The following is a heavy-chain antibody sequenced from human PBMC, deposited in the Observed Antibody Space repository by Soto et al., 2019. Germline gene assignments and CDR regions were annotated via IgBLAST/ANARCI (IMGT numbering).Heavy chain of an antibody. CDR1: GYTFTAFG. CDR2: ISTYNDDT. CDR3: ARKFCSGINCANWFDP. D-gene: IGHD2-2*01. J-gene: IGHJ5*02. Sequence: QVQLVQSGPEVKKPGASVKVSCQTSGYTFTAFGITWVRQAPGQGLEWMGWISTYNDDTKYAQKVQGRLTMTTDTSTSTAYMELRSLTSDDTAVYYCARKFCSGINCANWFDPWGQGTLVTVSS. V-gene: IGHV1-18*01.